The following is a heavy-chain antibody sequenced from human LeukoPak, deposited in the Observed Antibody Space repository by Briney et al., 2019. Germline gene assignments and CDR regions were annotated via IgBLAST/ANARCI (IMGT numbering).Heavy chain of an antibody. CDR1: GFTFSSYA. CDR3: AKGLGWYYYYGMDV. CDR2: ISGSGGST. J-gene: IGHJ6*02. D-gene: IGHD1-26*01. Sequence: PGGSLRLSCAASGFTFSSYAMSWVRQAPGKGLEWVSAISGSGGSTYYADSVKGRFTISRDNSKNTLYLQMNSLRAEDTAVYHCAKGLGWYYYYGMDVWGQGTTVTVSS. V-gene: IGHV3-23*01.